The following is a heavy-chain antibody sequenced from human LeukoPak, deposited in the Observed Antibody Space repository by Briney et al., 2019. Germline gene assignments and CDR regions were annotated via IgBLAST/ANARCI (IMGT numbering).Heavy chain of an antibody. CDR3: AKGYHYGSAGYYTATSLDH. CDR2: ISYDGNKK. Sequence: GGSLRLSCAASGFTFSNFAMHFVRQAPGKGLEWVALISYDGNKKEYGESVKGRCTISRDNSQNTLYLQIHSLRDEDTAVYYCAKGYHYGSAGYYTATSLDHWGQGTQVTVSS. D-gene: IGHD2-8*01. V-gene: IGHV3-30*18. CDR1: GFTFSNFA. J-gene: IGHJ4*02.